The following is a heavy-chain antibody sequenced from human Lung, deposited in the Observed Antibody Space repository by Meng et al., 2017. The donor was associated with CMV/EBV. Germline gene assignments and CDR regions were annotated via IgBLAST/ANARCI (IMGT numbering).Heavy chain of an antibody. Sequence: SVXVSXXASGYIFISYGISWVRQAPGQGLEWMGCITTYNGNTYYAQKIQGRVTMTADTSTSTAYMELRSLRSDDTAVYYCARRGPVISGPFDPWGQGALVTVSS. V-gene: IGHV1-18*01. CDR3: ARRGPVISGPFDP. D-gene: IGHD2-21*01. J-gene: IGHJ5*02. CDR2: ITTYNGNT. CDR1: GYIFISYG.